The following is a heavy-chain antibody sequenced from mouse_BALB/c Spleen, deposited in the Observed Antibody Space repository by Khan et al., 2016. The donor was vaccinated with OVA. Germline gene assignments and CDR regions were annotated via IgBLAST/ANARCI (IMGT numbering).Heavy chain of an antibody. J-gene: IGHJ2*01. Sequence: QVQLKESGPGLVAPSQSLSITCTVSGFSLTNYGVHWVRQPPGKGLEWLGVIWAGGSTNYNSALMSRLSISKDKSKSQVFLKMNSLQTDDTAMYFCARNREPDYFDYWGQGTTLTVSS. V-gene: IGHV2-9*02. CDR2: IWAGGST. CDR1: GFSLTNYG. CDR3: ARNREPDYFDY.